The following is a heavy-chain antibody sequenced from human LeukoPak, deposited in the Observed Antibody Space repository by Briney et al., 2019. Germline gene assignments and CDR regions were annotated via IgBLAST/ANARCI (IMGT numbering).Heavy chain of an antibody. CDR2: ISSSSSYI. Sequence: PGGSLRLSCAASGFTFSSFSMNWVRQAPGKGLEWVSSISSSSSYIYYTDSVKGRFTISRDNAKNSLYMQMNRLRDADTAVYYCARDGDILTESFDYWGQGTLVTVSS. D-gene: IGHD3-9*01. J-gene: IGHJ4*02. V-gene: IGHV3-21*01. CDR1: GFTFSSFS. CDR3: ARDGDILTESFDY.